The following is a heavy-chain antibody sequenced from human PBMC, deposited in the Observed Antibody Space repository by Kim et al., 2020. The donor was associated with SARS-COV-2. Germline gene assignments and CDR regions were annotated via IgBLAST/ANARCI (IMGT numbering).Heavy chain of an antibody. CDR1: GVSISSSKW. Sequence: SETLSLTCAVSGVSISSSKWWHWVRQPPGKGLEWIGEVYHSGSRTYNPSLESRVTFSVDKSKNPFILTLNSVTAADSSVYYCATAIGLSAYFGYCGQGALVTVSS. J-gene: IGHJ4*02. V-gene: IGHV4-4*02. CDR2: VYHSGSR. CDR3: ATAIGLSAYFGY.